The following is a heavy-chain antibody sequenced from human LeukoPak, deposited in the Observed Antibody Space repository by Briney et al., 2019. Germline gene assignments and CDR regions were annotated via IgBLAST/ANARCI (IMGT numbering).Heavy chain of an antibody. Sequence: SETLSLTCTVSGGSISSYYWGWIRQPPGKGLEWIGSIYHSGSTYYNPSLKSRVTISVDTSKNQFSLKLSSVTAADTAVYYCARREGLDYYYYYMDVWGKGTTVTVSS. V-gene: IGHV4-38-2*02. CDR2: IYHSGST. CDR1: GGSISSYY. D-gene: IGHD1-26*01. J-gene: IGHJ6*03. CDR3: ARREGLDYYYYYMDV.